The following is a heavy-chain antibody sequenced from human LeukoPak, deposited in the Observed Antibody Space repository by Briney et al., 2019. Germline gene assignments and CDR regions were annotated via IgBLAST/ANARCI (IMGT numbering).Heavy chain of an antibody. D-gene: IGHD3-22*01. J-gene: IGHJ4*02. CDR2: IYYSGST. V-gene: IGHV4-39*01. CDR1: GGSISSSSYY. CDR3: ARLAFKRVVITTYYFDY. Sequence: SETLSPTCTVSGGSISSSSYYWGWIRQPPGKGLEWIGSIYYSGSTYYNPSLKSRVTISVDTSKNQFSLKLSSVTAADTAVYYCARLAFKRVVITTYYFDYWGQGTLVTVSS.